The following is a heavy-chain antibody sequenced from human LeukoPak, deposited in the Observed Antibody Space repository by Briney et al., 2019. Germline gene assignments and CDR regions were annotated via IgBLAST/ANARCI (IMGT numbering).Heavy chain of an antibody. Sequence: ASVKVSCKASGGTFSSYAISWVRQAPGQGLEWMGGIIPIFGTANYAQKFQGRVTITADESTSTAYMELSSLRSEDTAVYYCARWDLGYCSSTSCPHYYYYGMDVWGQGTTVTVSS. J-gene: IGHJ6*02. CDR1: GGTFSSYA. V-gene: IGHV1-69*13. CDR2: IIPIFGTA. D-gene: IGHD2-2*01. CDR3: ARWDLGYCSSTSCPHYYYYGMDV.